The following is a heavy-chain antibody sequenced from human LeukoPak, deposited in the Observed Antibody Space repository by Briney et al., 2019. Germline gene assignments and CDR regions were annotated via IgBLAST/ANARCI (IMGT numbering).Heavy chain of an antibody. V-gene: IGHV1-3*01. CDR1: GYTFTTYT. Sequence: ASVKVSCKASGYTFTTYTIHWVRQAPGQRLEWMGWINAGNDNTKYSQKFQDRVTITRDTSASTAYMELSSLRSEDTAVYYCATTGIGSGWYGLNYWGQGTLVTVSS. CDR2: INAGNDNT. D-gene: IGHD6-19*01. CDR3: ATTGIGSGWYGLNY. J-gene: IGHJ4*02.